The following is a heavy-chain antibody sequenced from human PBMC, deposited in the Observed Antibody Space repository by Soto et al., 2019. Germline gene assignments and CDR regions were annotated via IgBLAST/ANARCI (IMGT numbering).Heavy chain of an antibody. J-gene: IGHJ4*02. Sequence: GXSVEVSCKASGFTFTSSAVQWVRQARVQRLEWIGWLVVGSGNTNYAQKFQERVTITRDMSTSTAYMELSSLRSEDTAVYYCAAESAYCSGGSCYFGPVPSELEVHDYWGQGTLVTVYS. V-gene: IGHV1-58*01. CDR2: LVVGSGNT. CDR3: AAESAYCSGGSCYFGPVPSELEVHDY. D-gene: IGHD2-15*01. CDR1: GFTFTSSA.